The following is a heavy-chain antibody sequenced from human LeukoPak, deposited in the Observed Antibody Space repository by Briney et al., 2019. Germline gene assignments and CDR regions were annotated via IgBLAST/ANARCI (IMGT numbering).Heavy chain of an antibody. CDR3: ASAGNFDSRFDAFDI. CDR1: GFTFSNYG. Sequence: PGGSLRLSCAASGFTFSNYGMNWVRQAPGKGLEWVSGITGSGVTTYYADSVKGRFTISRDNSKNMVYLQMNSLRAEDTAVYYCASAGNFDSRFDAFDIWGQGTMVTVSS. V-gene: IGHV3-23*01. D-gene: IGHD3-9*01. J-gene: IGHJ3*02. CDR2: ITGSGVTT.